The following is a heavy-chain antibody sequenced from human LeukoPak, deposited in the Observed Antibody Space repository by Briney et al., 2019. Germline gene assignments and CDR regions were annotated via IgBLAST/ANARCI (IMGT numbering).Heavy chain of an antibody. J-gene: IGHJ4*02. CDR2: ISSSSSYI. CDR3: ARDTVETYYYDSSGYLFDY. V-gene: IGHV3-21*01. Sequence: GGSLRLSCAASGFTFSSYSMNWVRQAPGKGLEWVSSISSSSSYIHYADSVKGRFTISRDNAKNSLYLQMNSLRAEDTAVYYCARDTVETYYYDSSGYLFDYWGQGTLVTVSS. D-gene: IGHD3-22*01. CDR1: GFTFSSYS.